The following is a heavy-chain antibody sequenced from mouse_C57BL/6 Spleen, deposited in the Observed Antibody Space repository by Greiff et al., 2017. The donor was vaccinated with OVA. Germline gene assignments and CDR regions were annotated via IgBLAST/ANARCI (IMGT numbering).Heavy chain of an antibody. V-gene: IGHV1-52*01. CDR2: IDPSDSET. CDR3: ARKSTANAMDY. D-gene: IGHD1-2*01. Sequence: VKLQQPGAELVRPGSSVKLSCKASGYTFTSYWMHWVKQRPIQGLEWIGNIDPSDSETHYNQKFKDKATLTVDKSSSTAYMQLSSLTSEDSAVYYCARKSTANAMDYWGQGTSVTVSS. CDR1: GYTFTSYW. J-gene: IGHJ4*01.